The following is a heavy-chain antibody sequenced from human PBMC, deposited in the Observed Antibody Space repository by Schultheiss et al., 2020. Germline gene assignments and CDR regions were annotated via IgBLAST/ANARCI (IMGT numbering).Heavy chain of an antibody. V-gene: IGHV3-30*18. CDR3: AKDGTVAAATYYFDY. J-gene: IGHJ4*02. CDR2: IANDGRDK. Sequence: SCAASGFTFSTYGVHWVRQAPGKGLEWVAVIANDGRDKKYADSVKGRFTISRDNSKNTLYLQMNSLRGEDTAVYHCAKDGTVAAATYYFDYWGQGTLVTVSS. CDR1: GFTFSTYG. D-gene: IGHD6-13*01.